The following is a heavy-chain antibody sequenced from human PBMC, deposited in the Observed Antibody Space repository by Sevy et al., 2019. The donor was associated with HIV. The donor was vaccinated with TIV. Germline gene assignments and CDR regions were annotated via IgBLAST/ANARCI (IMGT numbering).Heavy chain of an antibody. Sequence: GGSLRLSCAASGFSFRTYAMHWVRQAPGKGLEWVAGIWYDGSNENHADSVKGRFTISRENSKNTWNLQMNSRRAENTAVYYCVKDVGVGSTRRYADYWGQGTLVTVSS. V-gene: IGHV3-33*06. D-gene: IGHD1-26*01. CDR2: IWYDGSNE. CDR3: VKDVGVGSTRRYADY. J-gene: IGHJ4*02. CDR1: GFSFRTYA.